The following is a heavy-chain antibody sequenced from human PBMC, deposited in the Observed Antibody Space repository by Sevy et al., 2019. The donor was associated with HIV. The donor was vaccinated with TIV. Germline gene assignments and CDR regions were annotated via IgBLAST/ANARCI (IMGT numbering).Heavy chain of an antibody. CDR1: GDSISGYY. CDR2: IYYTRST. Sequence: SETLSLTCTVSGDSISGYYWSWIRQPPGKGLEWIGYIYYTRSTNYNPSLKSRVTISKDTSKNHFSLKLSSVTAADTAVYYCARGSPKHYYGMDVWGQGTTVTVSS. J-gene: IGHJ6*02. D-gene: IGHD6-13*01. V-gene: IGHV4-59*01. CDR3: ARGSPKHYYGMDV.